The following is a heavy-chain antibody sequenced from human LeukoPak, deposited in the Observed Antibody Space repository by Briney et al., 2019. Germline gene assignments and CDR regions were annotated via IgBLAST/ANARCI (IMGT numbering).Heavy chain of an antibody. CDR2: IRYDGSNQ. Sequence: GGSLRLSCAASGFTFSSYGMHWVRQTPGKGLEWVTFIRYDGSNQYYADSVKGRFTISRDNSKNTLYLQMNSLRAEDTAVYYCAGTVVGATRPSPDYWGQGTLVTVSS. CDR3: AGTVVGATRPSPDY. D-gene: IGHD1-26*01. V-gene: IGHV3-30*02. CDR1: GFTFSSYG. J-gene: IGHJ4*02.